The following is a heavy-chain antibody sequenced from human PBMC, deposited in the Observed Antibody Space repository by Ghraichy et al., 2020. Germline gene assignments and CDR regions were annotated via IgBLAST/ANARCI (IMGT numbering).Heavy chain of an antibody. Sequence: GGSLRLSCAASGFTVSSNYMSWVRQAPGKGLEWVSIIYIGGTTNYADSVKGRFTISTDNSKNTLYLQMNSLRAEDTAVYYCARDHYDGGSWGQGTLVTVSS. CDR3: ARDHYDGGS. CDR1: GFTVSSNY. CDR2: IYIGGTT. D-gene: IGHD3-22*01. J-gene: IGHJ4*02. V-gene: IGHV3-53*01.